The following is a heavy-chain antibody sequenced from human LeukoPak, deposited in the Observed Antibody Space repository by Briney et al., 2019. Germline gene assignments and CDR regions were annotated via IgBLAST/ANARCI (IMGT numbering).Heavy chain of an antibody. V-gene: IGHV4-59*01. CDR2: IDSSGIT. Sequence: PSETLSLTCTVSGGSISSFYYTWIRQPPGKGLEWIGYIDSSGITNYNSSLNSRVTISLDTSQNQFSLKLNSVTAADTAVYYCATVASGWYPDYWGQGTLVTVSS. D-gene: IGHD6-19*01. CDR3: ATVASGWYPDY. J-gene: IGHJ4*02. CDR1: GGSISSFY.